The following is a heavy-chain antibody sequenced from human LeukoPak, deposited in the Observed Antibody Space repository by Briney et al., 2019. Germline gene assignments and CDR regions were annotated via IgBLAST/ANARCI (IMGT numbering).Heavy chain of an antibody. Sequence: GGSLRLSCAASGFNFANHAMSWVRQTPGKGLEWVAVIGHDGSQKESADAVKGRFTISRDNPKNTLYLQMNSLRAEDTAVYYCARDLNRGSYFDYWGQGSLVTVSS. CDR2: IGHDGSQK. CDR3: ARDLNRGSYFDY. V-gene: IGHV3-33*08. J-gene: IGHJ4*02. CDR1: GFNFANHA.